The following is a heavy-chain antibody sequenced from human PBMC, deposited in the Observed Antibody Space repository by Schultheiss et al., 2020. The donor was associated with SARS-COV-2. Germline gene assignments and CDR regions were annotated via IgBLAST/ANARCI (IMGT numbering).Heavy chain of an antibody. V-gene: IGHV1-2*02. CDR2: INPNTGDT. CDR3: ARGYYERLPFSTAYFYYYMDA. Sequence: ASVKVSCKASGYIFTGYYMHWVRQAPGQGLECMGWINPNTGDTNYAQKFQGRVTITADKSTSTVFMELSSLRSEDTAVYYCARGYYERLPFSTAYFYYYMDAWGKGSTVTVAS. CDR1: GYIFTGYY. J-gene: IGHJ6*03. D-gene: IGHD3-16*01.